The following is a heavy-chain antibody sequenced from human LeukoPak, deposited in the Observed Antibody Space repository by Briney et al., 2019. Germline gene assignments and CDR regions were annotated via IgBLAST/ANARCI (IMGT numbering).Heavy chain of an antibody. J-gene: IGHJ6*03. CDR2: IKQDGSEK. CDR3: ASFAAAGTIAYYYYYIDV. Sequence: PGGSLRLSCAASGFTFSSYWMSWVRQAPGKGLEWVANIKQDGSEKYYVDSVKGRFTISRDNAKNSLYLQMNSLRAEDTAVYYCASFAAAGTIAYYYYYIDVWGKGTTVTVSS. D-gene: IGHD6-13*01. CDR1: GFTFSSYW. V-gene: IGHV3-7*01.